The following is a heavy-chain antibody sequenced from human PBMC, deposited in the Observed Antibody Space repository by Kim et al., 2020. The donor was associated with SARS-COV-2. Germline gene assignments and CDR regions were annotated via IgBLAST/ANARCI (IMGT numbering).Heavy chain of an antibody. V-gene: IGHV3-33*01. J-gene: IGHJ4*02. CDR3: ARGTGSGSYSAAYYFDY. D-gene: IGHD3-10*01. Sequence: GGSLRLSCAASGFTFSSYGFHWVRQAPGKGLEWVALIWYDGSNKYYGDSVKGRFTISRDNSKNTLYLQMNSLRAEDTALYYCARGTGSGSYSAAYYFDYWGQGTLVTVSS. CDR1: GFTFSSYG. CDR2: IWYDGSNK.